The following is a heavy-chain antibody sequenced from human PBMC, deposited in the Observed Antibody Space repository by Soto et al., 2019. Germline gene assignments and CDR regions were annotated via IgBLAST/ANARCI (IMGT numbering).Heavy chain of an antibody. J-gene: IGHJ1*01. Sequence: QVQLVESGGGVVQPGGSLTISCVGSGFNFANFGIQWIRQAPGKGLEWVAIISRDGRGEHFADSVKGRFAISKDNSKNTVXXXXTXLXXXXXXXXXXXXXENXXYDVDHWGQGTLVTVST. CDR1: GFNFANFG. CDR2: ISRDGRGE. CDR3: XXXENXXYDVDH. D-gene: IGHD1-1*01. V-gene: IGHV3-30*03.